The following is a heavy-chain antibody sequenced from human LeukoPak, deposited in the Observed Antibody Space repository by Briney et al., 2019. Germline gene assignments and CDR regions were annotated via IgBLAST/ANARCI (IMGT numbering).Heavy chain of an antibody. CDR3: ASSTRGVHEYSYGGYFDY. CDR2: IIPIFATA. D-gene: IGHD5-18*01. Sequence: SVKVSCKTSGGTFSSYGISWVRQAPGQGLEWMGGIIPIFATANYAQKFQGRVTITTDESTSTAYMELSSLRSEDTAVYYCASSTRGVHEYSYGGYFDYWGQGTLVTVSS. J-gene: IGHJ4*02. CDR1: GGTFSSYG. V-gene: IGHV1-69*05.